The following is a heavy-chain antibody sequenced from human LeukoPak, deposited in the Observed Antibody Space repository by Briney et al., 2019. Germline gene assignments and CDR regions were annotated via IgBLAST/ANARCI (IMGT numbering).Heavy chain of an antibody. D-gene: IGHD1-26*01. CDR2: ISSTSNTI. CDR3: ARGRRIVGTVPPDY. J-gene: IGHJ4*02. Sequence: PGGSLRLSCATSGFTFSDYYMNWIRQAPGKGLEWISYISSTSNTIHYAGSVRGRFTVSRDNTKNSLYLQMNSLRADDTAVYYCARGRRIVGTVPPDYWGQGNLVTVSS. V-gene: IGHV3-11*04. CDR1: GFTFSDYY.